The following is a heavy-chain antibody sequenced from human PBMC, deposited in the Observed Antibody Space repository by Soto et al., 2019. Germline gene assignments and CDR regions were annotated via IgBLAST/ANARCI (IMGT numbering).Heavy chain of an antibody. Sequence: EVQLVESGGGLIQPGGSLRLSCAASGFSVSNSYMSWVRQAPGKGLVWVSVIYSGGSTYHAESVKGRFTIFRDSSKNTLFLQMNTLRADDTAIYYCAGRGSRRPEYGMDVWGQGTTVTVSS. CDR2: IYSGGST. J-gene: IGHJ6*02. CDR3: AGRGSRRPEYGMDV. CDR1: GFSVSNSY. D-gene: IGHD1-1*01. V-gene: IGHV3-53*01.